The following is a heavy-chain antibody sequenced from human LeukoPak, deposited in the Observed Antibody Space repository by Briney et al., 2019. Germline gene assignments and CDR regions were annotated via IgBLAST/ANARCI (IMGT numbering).Heavy chain of an antibody. CDR3: ARAGSGYYYYYMDV. V-gene: IGHV3-48*01. CDR2: ISSSSDTI. J-gene: IGHJ6*03. D-gene: IGHD3-10*01. CDR1: GFTFSSYS. Sequence: GGSLRLSCAVSGFTFSSYSMNWVRQAPGKGLEWVSYISSSSDTIYYADSVKGRFTISRDSAQNSLYLQMNSLGAEDTAVYYCARAGSGYYYYYMDVWGKGTTVTVSS.